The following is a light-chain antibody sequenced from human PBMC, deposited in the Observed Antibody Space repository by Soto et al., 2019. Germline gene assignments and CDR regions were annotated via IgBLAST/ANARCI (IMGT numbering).Light chain of an antibody. Sequence: DIQMTQSPSTLSASVGARFTITFRASENITNRWAWYQQKPGKAPKVLIYDASNLESGVPSRFSGFRSGTEFTLTISSLQPDDFATYYCQHYGGMWTFGQGTKVDI. V-gene: IGKV1-5*01. CDR3: QHYGGMWT. J-gene: IGKJ1*01. CDR1: ENITNR. CDR2: DAS.